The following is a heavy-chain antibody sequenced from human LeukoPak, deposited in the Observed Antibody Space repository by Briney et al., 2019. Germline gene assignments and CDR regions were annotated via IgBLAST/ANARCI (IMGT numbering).Heavy chain of an antibody. J-gene: IGHJ3*02. V-gene: IGHV4-38-2*02. Sequence: SETLSLTCTVSGYSISSGYYWGWIRQPPGKGLEWIGSIYHSGSTYYNPSLKSRVTISVDTSKNQFSLKLSSVTAADTAVYYCARDEDYYDSNWGAFDIWGQGTMVTVSS. CDR1: GYSISSGYY. CDR2: IYHSGST. CDR3: ARDEDYYDSNWGAFDI. D-gene: IGHD3-22*01.